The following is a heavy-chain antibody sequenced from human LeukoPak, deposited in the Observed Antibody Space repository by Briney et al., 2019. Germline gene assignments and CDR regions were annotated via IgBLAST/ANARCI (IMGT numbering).Heavy chain of an antibody. CDR1: GFTFNRCG. Sequence: GESLRLSCVASGFTFNRCGMHWVRHAPGKGLEWVARILYDGSREYYADSVEGRFTIARDNSKNTLYLEMNSLREEDTAVYYCVKSSGTEDYGMDAWGQGTTVTVSS. V-gene: IGHV3-30*02. D-gene: IGHD3-10*01. CDR2: ILYDGSRE. J-gene: IGHJ6*02. CDR3: VKSSGTEDYGMDA.